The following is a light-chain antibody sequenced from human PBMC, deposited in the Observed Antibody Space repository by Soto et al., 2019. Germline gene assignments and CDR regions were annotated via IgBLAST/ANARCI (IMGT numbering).Light chain of an antibody. CDR3: CSYAGSSTPLI. J-gene: IGLJ1*01. V-gene: IGLV2-23*02. CDR1: SSDVGSYNL. CDR2: EVS. Sequence: QFALTQPVSVSGSPGQSSTISCTGTSSDVGSYNLVSWYQQHPGKAPKLMIYEVSKRPSGVSNRFSGSKSGNTASLTISGLQAQDEADYYCCSYAGSSTPLIFGTGTKVTVL.